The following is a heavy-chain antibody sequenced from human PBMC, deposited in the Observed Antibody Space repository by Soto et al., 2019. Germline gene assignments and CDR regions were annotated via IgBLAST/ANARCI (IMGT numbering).Heavy chain of an antibody. CDR2: IKSKTDGGTT. V-gene: IGHV3-15*01. D-gene: IGHD3-9*01. CDR1: GSPFSNAW. J-gene: IGHJ4*02. CDR3: TADEYDIWTGYQRLGNKPEMDY. Sequence: GSLRPSCAASGSPFSNAWMSWVSQAPGKGLEWVGRIKSKTDGGTTDYAAPVKGRFTISRDDSKNTLYLQMNILKTVDTAVYYCTADEYDIWTGYQRLGNKPEMDYWGQGTLVTVSS.